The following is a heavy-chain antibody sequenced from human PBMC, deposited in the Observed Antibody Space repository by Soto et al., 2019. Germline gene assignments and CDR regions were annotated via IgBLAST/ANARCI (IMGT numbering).Heavy chain of an antibody. Sequence: PSETLSLTCTVSGGSISSYYWSWIRQPPGKGLEWIGTIFYSGTTYYNPSLESRITIFIDKSKNQFSLKLSSVTAADTAVYYCATSGGSLHNWFDPWGQGTLVTVSS. D-gene: IGHD2-15*01. J-gene: IGHJ5*02. V-gene: IGHV4-59*04. CDR2: IFYSGTT. CDR3: ATSGGSLHNWFDP. CDR1: GGSISSYY.